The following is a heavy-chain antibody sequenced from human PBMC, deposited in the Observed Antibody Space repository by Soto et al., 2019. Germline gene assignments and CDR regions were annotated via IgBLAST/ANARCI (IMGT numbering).Heavy chain of an antibody. CDR1: GFTFSSYG. Sequence: PGGSLRLSCAASGFTFSSYGMHWVRQAPGKGLEWVAVIWYDGSNKYYADSVKGRFTISRDNSKNTLYLQMNSLRAEDTAVYYCARVGYCSSTSCQDRGIFDYWGQGTLVTVS. CDR3: ARVGYCSSTSCQDRGIFDY. J-gene: IGHJ4*02. V-gene: IGHV3-33*01. D-gene: IGHD2-2*01. CDR2: IWYDGSNK.